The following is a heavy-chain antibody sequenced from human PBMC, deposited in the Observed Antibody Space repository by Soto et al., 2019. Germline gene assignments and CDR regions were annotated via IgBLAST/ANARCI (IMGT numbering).Heavy chain of an antibody. V-gene: IGHV2-5*01. Sequence: QSTLKESGPTLVKPTQTLTLTCSFSGFSLSTSGLGVGWIRQPPGKALEWLALIYWSGDEHYRPSLKSRLTITMDTSQNRVVLTMNIMDPVDTSTYYCARGLAARPVFAFDILVQGPMVTVSS. D-gene: IGHD6-6*01. CDR1: GFSLSTSGLG. J-gene: IGHJ3*02. CDR2: IYWSGDE. CDR3: ARGLAARPVFAFDI.